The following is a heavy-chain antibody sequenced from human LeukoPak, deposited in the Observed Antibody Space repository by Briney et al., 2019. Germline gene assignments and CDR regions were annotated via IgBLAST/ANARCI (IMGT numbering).Heavy chain of an antibody. CDR1: GFTFSSYA. J-gene: IGHJ6*02. V-gene: IGHV3-23*01. CDR3: AKGDGDYNYYYYGMDV. D-gene: IGHD4-17*01. Sequence: GGSLRLSCAASGFTFSSYAMSWVRQAPGKGLEWVSAITDSGGSTYHADSVKGRFTISRDNSKNTLFLQMNSLRAEDTAVYYCAKGDGDYNYYYYGMDVWGQGTTVTVSS. CDR2: ITDSGGST.